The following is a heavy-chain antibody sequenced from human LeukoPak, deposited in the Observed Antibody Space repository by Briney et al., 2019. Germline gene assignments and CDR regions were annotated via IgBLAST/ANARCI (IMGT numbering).Heavy chain of an antibody. V-gene: IGHV3-23*01. J-gene: IGHJ4*02. D-gene: IGHD3-16*02. CDR3: AKVTYVWGSYRYGYFDY. CDR2: ISGSGGST. CDR1: GFTFSSYA. Sequence: GGSLRLSCAASGFTFSSYAMSWVRQAPGKGLEWVSAISGSGGSTYYADSVKGRFTISRDNSKNTLYLQMNSLRAEDTAVYYCAKVTYVWGSYRYGYFDYWGQGTLVTVSS.